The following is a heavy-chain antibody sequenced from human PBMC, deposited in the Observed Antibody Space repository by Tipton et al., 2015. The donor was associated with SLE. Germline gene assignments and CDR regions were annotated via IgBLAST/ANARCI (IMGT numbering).Heavy chain of an antibody. CDR2: ISSSGRAE. Sequence: SLRLSCEASGFTFGDYYMTWIRQAPGKGLEWIAYISSSGRAEYYADSVKGRFTISRDSAKDSLFLQMNSLRAEDTAVYYCAREVVAAHNWFDPWGQGTLVTVSS. CDR3: AREVVAAHNWFDP. J-gene: IGHJ5*02. V-gene: IGHV3-11*04. D-gene: IGHD2-15*01. CDR1: GFTFGDYY.